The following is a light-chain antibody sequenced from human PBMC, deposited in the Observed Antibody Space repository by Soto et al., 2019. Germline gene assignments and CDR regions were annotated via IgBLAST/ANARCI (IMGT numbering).Light chain of an antibody. Sequence: SYELTQPPSVSMAPGQTARITCGGNNIGTKSVHWYQQKPGQAPVLVVFDDSDRPSGIPERFSGSNSGNTATLTISRVEAGDEADYNCQVWDADNDQPVFGGGTKLTVL. J-gene: IGLJ2*01. V-gene: IGLV3-21*02. CDR1: NIGTKS. CDR3: QVWDADNDQPV. CDR2: DDS.